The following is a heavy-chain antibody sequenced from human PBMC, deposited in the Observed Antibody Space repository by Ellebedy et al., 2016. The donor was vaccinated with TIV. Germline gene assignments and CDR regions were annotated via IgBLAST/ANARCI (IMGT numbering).Heavy chain of an antibody. Sequence: GGSLRLXXGASGFTFSHHYMTWVRQAPGKGLEWISYISTSSYIKYADSVRGRFTVSRDNANSALFLQMNDLRADDTAVYFCARGYEWYLDFWGRGTPVTVSS. D-gene: IGHD3-16*01. J-gene: IGHJ2*01. CDR2: ISTSSYI. V-gene: IGHV3-69-1*01. CDR3: ARGYEWYLDF. CDR1: GFTFSHHY.